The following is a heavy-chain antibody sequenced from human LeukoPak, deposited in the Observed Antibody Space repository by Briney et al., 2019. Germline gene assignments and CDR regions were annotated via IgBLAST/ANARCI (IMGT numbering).Heavy chain of an antibody. Sequence: PGGSLRLSCAASGFTVSNNYMNWVRQAPGKGLEWVSVIYSGGSTYYADSVRGRFTISRDNSKNTLYLQMNSLRAEDTAVYYCARDGDCSTTSCYRGVDYWGQGTLVTVSS. CDR2: IYSGGST. V-gene: IGHV3-53*01. CDR3: ARDGDCSTTSCYRGVDY. J-gene: IGHJ4*02. CDR1: GFTVSNNY. D-gene: IGHD2-2*02.